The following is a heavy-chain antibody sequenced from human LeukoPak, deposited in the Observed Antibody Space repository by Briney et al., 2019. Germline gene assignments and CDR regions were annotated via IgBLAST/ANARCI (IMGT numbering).Heavy chain of an antibody. D-gene: IGHD3-10*01. CDR2: INPNTGGT. CDR1: GYTFTGYY. Sequence: ASVKVSCKASGYTFTGYYLHWVRETPGQGLEWMGWINPNTGGTNYAQKFQDRVTMTRDTSISTADMELSSLKSDDTAVYYCTGADSGTYEYFDLWGRGTLVTVSS. J-gene: IGHJ2*01. CDR3: TGADSGTYEYFDL. V-gene: IGHV1-2*02.